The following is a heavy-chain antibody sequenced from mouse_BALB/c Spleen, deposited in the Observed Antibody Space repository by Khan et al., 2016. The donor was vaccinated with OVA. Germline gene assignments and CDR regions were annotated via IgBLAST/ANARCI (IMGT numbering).Heavy chain of an antibody. V-gene: IGHV1-7*01. CDR3: ANHGRSSAWLTY. Sequence: VQLQQSGAELAKPGASVKMSCKASGYTFTSYWMHWVKQRPGQGLEWIGYINPSTGYTEYNPRFKDKATLTADKSSSTAYMQLSSLTSEESAVYYCANHGRSSAWLTYWGQGTLVTVSA. CDR1: GYTFTSYW. CDR2: INPSTGYT. J-gene: IGHJ3*01.